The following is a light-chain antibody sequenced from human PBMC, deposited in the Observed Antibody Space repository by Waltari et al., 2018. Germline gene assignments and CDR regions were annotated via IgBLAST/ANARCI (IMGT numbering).Light chain of an antibody. J-gene: IGLJ3*02. Sequence: QSVLTQPPSVSGAPGQRVTIPCTGSSSNIRAGSDVHWYQQLPGTFPKLLIDGNNNRPSGVPDRFSGSKSGTSASLAITGLQAEDEADYYCQSYDRSLSGWVFGGGTKLTVL. CDR1: SSNIRAGSD. CDR3: QSYDRSLSGWV. V-gene: IGLV1-40*01. CDR2: GNN.